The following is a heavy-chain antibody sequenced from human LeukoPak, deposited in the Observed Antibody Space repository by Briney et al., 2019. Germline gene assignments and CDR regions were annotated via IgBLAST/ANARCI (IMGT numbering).Heavy chain of an antibody. Sequence: GGSLRLSCAASGFTFSSYAMHWVRQAPGKGLEWVSAISGSGGSTYYADSVKGRFTISRDNSKNTLYLQMNSLRAEDTAVYYCAKDRIFGVVISTYYFDYWGQGTLVTVSS. D-gene: IGHD3-3*01. J-gene: IGHJ4*02. CDR1: GFTFSSYA. V-gene: IGHV3-23*01. CDR3: AKDRIFGVVISTYYFDY. CDR2: ISGSGGST.